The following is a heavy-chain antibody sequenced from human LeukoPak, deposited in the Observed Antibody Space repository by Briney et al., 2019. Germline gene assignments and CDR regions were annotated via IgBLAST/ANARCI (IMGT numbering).Heavy chain of an antibody. Sequence: GGSLRLSCAASGFTFSTYIMNWVRQAPGKGLEWLSGISGSGNGTYYADSVKGRFIISRDNSKNMVYLQMNSLTVEDTATYYCAKRTMSAFDSWGQGTLLIVSS. J-gene: IGHJ4*02. V-gene: IGHV3-23*01. CDR1: GFTFSTYI. CDR2: ISGSGNGT. D-gene: IGHD5-24*01. CDR3: AKRTMSAFDS.